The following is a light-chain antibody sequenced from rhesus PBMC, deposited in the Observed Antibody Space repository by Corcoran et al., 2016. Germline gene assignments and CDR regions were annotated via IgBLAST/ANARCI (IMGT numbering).Light chain of an antibody. Sequence: DIQMTQSPSSLSASVGDTVTITCRASQSISSWLDWYQQKPGKAPKLLLYKASSLTSGVPSRFIGSGSGTDFTLTISSLQPEDFATYYCLQYSSSPFTFGPGTKLDIK. CDR3: LQYSSSPFT. J-gene: IGKJ3*01. CDR1: QSISSW. V-gene: IGKV1-22*01. CDR2: KAS.